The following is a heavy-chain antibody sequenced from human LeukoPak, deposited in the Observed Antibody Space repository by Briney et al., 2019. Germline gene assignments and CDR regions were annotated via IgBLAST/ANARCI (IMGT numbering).Heavy chain of an antibody. J-gene: IGHJ5*02. Sequence: SETLSLTCTVSGGSISSYYWSWIRQPPGKGPEWIGYIYYSGSTNYNPSLKSRVTISVDTSKNQFSLKLSSVTAADTAVYYCARDRNLAAAGDGFDPWGQGTLVTVSS. D-gene: IGHD6-13*01. CDR3: ARDRNLAAAGDGFDP. CDR1: GGSISSYY. V-gene: IGHV4-59*01. CDR2: IYYSGST.